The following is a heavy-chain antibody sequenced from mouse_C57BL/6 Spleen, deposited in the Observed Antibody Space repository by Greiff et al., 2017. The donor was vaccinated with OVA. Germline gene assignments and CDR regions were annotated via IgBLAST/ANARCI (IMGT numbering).Heavy chain of an antibody. CDR3: ARWTGSRRYFDD. CDR1: GYTFTDYN. J-gene: IGHJ2*01. Sequence: EVQLQQSGPELVKPGASVKIPCKASGYTFTDYNMDWVKQSHGKSLEWIGDINPNNGGTIYNQKFKGKATLTVDKSSSTAYMELRSLTAEDTAVYYCARWTGSRRYFDDWGQGTTLTVSS. CDR2: INPNNGGT. D-gene: IGHD1-1*01. V-gene: IGHV1-18*01.